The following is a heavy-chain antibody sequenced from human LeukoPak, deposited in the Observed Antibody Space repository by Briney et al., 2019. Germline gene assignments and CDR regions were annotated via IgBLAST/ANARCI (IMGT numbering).Heavy chain of an antibody. D-gene: IGHD4-17*01. Sequence: GGSLRLSCAASGFTFSSYSMNWVRQAPGKGLEWVASISSISSYIYYADSVKGRFTISRDNAKNSLYLQMNSLRAEDTAVYYCARPRIYGDYPPGLFYYWGQGTLVTVSS. CDR3: ARPRIYGDYPPGLFYY. J-gene: IGHJ4*02. CDR1: GFTFSSYS. V-gene: IGHV3-21*01. CDR2: ISSISSYI.